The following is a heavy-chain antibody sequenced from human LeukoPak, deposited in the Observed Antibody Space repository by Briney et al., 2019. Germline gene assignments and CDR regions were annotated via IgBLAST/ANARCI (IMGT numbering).Heavy chain of an antibody. CDR3: AKVVAAAVLYYFDY. J-gene: IGHJ4*02. Sequence: PSETLSLTCAVYGGSFSGYYWSWIRQPPGKGLEWIGEINHSGSTNYNPSLKSRVTISVDTSKNQFSLKLSSVTAADTAVYYCAKVVAAAVLYYFDYWGQGTLVTVSS. CDR1: GGSFSGYY. V-gene: IGHV4-34*01. D-gene: IGHD6-13*01. CDR2: INHSGST.